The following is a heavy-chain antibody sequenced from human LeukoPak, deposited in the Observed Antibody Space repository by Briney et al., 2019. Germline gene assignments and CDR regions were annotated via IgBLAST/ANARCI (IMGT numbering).Heavy chain of an antibody. CDR1: GFTFSSYW. CDR2: IKQDGSEN. Sequence: GGSLRLSCAASGFTFSSYWMNWVRQAPGKGLEWVANIKQDGSENNYVDSVKGRLTISRDNAKNLLYLQMNSLRAGDTAVYYCAGGQGFLIDYWGQGTLVTVSS. D-gene: IGHD3-3*01. V-gene: IGHV3-7*01. CDR3: AGGQGFLIDY. J-gene: IGHJ4*02.